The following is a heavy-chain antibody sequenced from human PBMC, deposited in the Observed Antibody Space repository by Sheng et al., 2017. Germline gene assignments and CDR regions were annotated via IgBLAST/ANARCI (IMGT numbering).Heavy chain of an antibody. CDR3: ARVQLLWFGELYGVCDY. V-gene: IGHV4-34*01. CDR2: INHSGST. Sequence: QVQLQQWGAGLLKPSETLSLTCAVYGGSFSGYYWSWIRQPPGKGLEWIGEINHSGSTNYNPSLKSRVTISVDTSKNQFSLKLSSVTAADTAVYYCARVQLLWFGELYGVCDYWGQGTLVTVSS. CDR1: GGSFSGYY. J-gene: IGHJ4*02. D-gene: IGHD3-10*01.